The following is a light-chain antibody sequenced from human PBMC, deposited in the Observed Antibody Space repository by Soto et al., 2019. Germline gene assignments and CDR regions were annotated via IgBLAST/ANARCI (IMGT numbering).Light chain of an antibody. CDR1: QSISSN. Sequence: DIQMTQSPSSLSASVGDRVTITCRASQSISSNLNWYQQKVGKAPKLLIYAASSLQSGVPSRFSGSGSGTDFTLTISSLEPEDFAVYYCQQRSNWPLTFGQGTRLEIK. V-gene: IGKV1-39*01. CDR3: QQRSNWPLT. J-gene: IGKJ5*01. CDR2: AAS.